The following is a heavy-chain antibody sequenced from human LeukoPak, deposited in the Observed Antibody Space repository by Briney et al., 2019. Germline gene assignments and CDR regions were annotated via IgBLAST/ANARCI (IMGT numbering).Heavy chain of an antibody. J-gene: IGHJ4*02. D-gene: IGHD6-19*01. CDR1: GFTFSSYG. CDR2: ISYDGSNK. V-gene: IGHV3-30*18. CDR3: AKEATSSGIDY. Sequence: GGSLTLSCAASGFTFSSYGMHWVRQAPGKGLEWVAVISYDGSNKYYADSVKGRFTISRDNSKNTLYLQMNSLRAEDTAVYYCAKEATSSGIDYWGQGTLVTVSS.